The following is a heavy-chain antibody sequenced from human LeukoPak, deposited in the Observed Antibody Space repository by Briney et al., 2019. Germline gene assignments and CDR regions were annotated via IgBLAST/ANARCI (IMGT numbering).Heavy chain of an antibody. Sequence: PSETLSLTCTVSGGSISSSSYYWGWIRQPPGKGLEWIGSIYYSGSTYYNPSLKSRVTISVDTSKNQFSLKLSSVTAADTAVYYCARGNYDFWTGYYGGYYLDCWGQGTLVTVSS. J-gene: IGHJ4*02. D-gene: IGHD3-3*01. CDR2: IYYSGST. V-gene: IGHV4-39*01. CDR1: GGSISSSSYY. CDR3: ARGNYDFWTGYYGGYYLDC.